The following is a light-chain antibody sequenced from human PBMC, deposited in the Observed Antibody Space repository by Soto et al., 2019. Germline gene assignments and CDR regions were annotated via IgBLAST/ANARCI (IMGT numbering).Light chain of an antibody. CDR2: VVS. CDR3: SSYAGSNIVV. V-gene: IGLV2-8*01. J-gene: IGLJ2*01. CDR1: SSDVGGYNY. Sequence: QSALTQPPSASGSPGQSVTISCTGTSSDVGGYNYVSWYQQHPGKAPKLMIYVVSKRPSGVPDRFSGSKSGNTASLTVSGLQAEDEADYYCSSYAGSNIVVFGGGTQLTVL.